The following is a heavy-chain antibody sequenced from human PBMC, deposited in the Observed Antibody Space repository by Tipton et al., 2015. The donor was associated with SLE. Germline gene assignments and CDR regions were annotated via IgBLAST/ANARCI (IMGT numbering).Heavy chain of an antibody. V-gene: IGHV4-30-2*01. Sequence: LRLSCAVSGGSISSGGYSWSWIRQPPGKGLEWIGYIYHSGSTYYNPSLKSRVTISVDRSKNQFSLKLSSVTAADTAVYHCARDMVSYGMDVWGQGTTVTVSS. D-gene: IGHD3-10*01. CDR3: ARDMVSYGMDV. CDR1: GGSISSGGYS. CDR2: IYHSGST. J-gene: IGHJ6*02.